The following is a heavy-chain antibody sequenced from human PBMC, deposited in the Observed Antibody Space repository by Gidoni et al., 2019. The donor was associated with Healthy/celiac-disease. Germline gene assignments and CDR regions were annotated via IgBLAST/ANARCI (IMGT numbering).Heavy chain of an antibody. V-gene: IGHV3-9*01. CDR3: AKPPYSRYFYYGMDV. Sequence: EVQLVEYGGGLVQPGRSLRLSCAASGFTFDDYAMHWVRQAPGKGLEWVAGITWNSGSIGYADSVKGRFTISRDNAKNSLYLQMNSLRAEDTALYYCAKPPYSRYFYYGMDVWGQGTTVTVSS. CDR2: ITWNSGSI. CDR1: GFTFDDYA. J-gene: IGHJ6*02. D-gene: IGHD5-18*01.